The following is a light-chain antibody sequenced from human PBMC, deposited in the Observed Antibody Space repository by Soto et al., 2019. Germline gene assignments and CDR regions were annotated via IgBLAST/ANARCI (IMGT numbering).Light chain of an antibody. CDR2: DAS. V-gene: IGKV3-11*01. Sequence: EIVLTQSPATVSLSPGERATLSCRAIQSVSRYLAWYQQKPGQAPRLLIYDASNRASGIPARFSGSGSGTDFTLTISSLEPEDFAVYYCQQRSNWPPITFGQGTRLEIK. J-gene: IGKJ5*01. CDR3: QQRSNWPPIT. CDR1: QSVSRY.